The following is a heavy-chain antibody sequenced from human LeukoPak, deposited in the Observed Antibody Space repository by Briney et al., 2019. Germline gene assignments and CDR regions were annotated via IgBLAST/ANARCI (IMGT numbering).Heavy chain of an antibody. Sequence: PSETLSLTCTVSGGSISSYYWSWIRQPPGKGLEWIGSIYYSGSTYYNPSLKSRVTISVDTSKNQFSLKLSSVTAADTAVYYCARPRSHWGDPDYWGQGTLVTVSS. V-gene: IGHV4-59*05. CDR3: ARPRSHWGDPDY. CDR1: GGSISSYY. J-gene: IGHJ4*02. CDR2: IYYSGST. D-gene: IGHD7-27*01.